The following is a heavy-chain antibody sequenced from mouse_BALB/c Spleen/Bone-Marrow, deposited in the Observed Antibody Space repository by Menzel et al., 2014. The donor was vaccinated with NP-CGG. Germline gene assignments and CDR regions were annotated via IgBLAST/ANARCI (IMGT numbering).Heavy chain of an antibody. CDR3: TRIYYDYAWFAY. D-gene: IGHD2-4*01. CDR2: ISSGGSYT. J-gene: IGHJ3*01. Sequence: EVKLVESGGGLVKPGGSLKLSCAASGFTFSSYTMSWVRQTPEKRLEWVATISSGGSYTYYPDRVKGRFTISRDNAKNTLYLQMSSLKSEDTAMYYCTRIYYDYAWFAYWGQGTLVTVSA. V-gene: IGHV5-6-4*01. CDR1: GFTFSSYT.